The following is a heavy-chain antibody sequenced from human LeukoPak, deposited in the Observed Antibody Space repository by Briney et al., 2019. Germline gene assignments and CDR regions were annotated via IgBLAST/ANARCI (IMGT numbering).Heavy chain of an antibody. CDR3: ALGLVTDY. D-gene: IGHD3-9*01. Sequence: GGSLRLSCAASGFTVSSNFMSWVRQAPGKGLEWVSVIYSGGSTYYADSVKGRFTISRDSSKNTLYLQMNSLRVEDTAVYYCALGLVTDYWGQGTLVTVSS. J-gene: IGHJ4*02. CDR1: GFTVSSNF. V-gene: IGHV3-66*01. CDR2: IYSGGST.